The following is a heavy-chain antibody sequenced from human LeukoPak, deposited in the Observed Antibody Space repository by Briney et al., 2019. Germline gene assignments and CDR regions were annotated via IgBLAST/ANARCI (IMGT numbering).Heavy chain of an antibody. CDR1: GFSFSSFS. D-gene: IGHD1-14*01. V-gene: IGHV3-21*04. CDR2: ISGGSSFT. J-gene: IGHJ4*02. Sequence: GGSLRLSCAASGFSFSSFSMNWVRQAPGKGLEWVSYISGGSSFTYYVDSVKGRFTISRDNSKNTLYLQMNSLRAEDTAVYYCAKPARTDYADYWGQGTLVTVSS. CDR3: AKPARTDYADY.